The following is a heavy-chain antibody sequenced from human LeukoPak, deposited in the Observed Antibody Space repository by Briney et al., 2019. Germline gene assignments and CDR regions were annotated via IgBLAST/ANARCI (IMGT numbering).Heavy chain of an antibody. CDR1: GYAFTSYD. J-gene: IGHJ5*02. CDR2: MNPNSGNT. Sequence: ASVKVSCKASGYAFTSYDVNWVRQATGQGLEWMGWMNPNSGNTGYAQKFQGRVTMTRNTSISTAYMELSSLRSEDTAVYYCARGRSRVTIFGMVTRDLNRFDPWGQGTLVSVFS. V-gene: IGHV1-8*01. D-gene: IGHD3-3*01. CDR3: ARGRSRVTIFGMVTRDLNRFDP.